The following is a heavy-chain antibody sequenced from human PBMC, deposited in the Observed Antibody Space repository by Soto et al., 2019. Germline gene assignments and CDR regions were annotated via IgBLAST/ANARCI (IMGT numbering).Heavy chain of an antibody. V-gene: IGHV4-34*01. CDR1: GGAFSGYY. J-gene: IGHJ6*03. CDR3: ARGHIVVVPAATSYSYYMDG. D-gene: IGHD2-2*01. Sequence: SETLSLTCAVYGGAFSGYYWSWIRQPPGKGLEGIGEINHSGSTTYNPCVKSRVTISVDTSKNQFSLKLSSVTAADTAVYYCARGHIVVVPAATSYSYYMDGWGKGTTVTVSS. CDR2: INHSGST.